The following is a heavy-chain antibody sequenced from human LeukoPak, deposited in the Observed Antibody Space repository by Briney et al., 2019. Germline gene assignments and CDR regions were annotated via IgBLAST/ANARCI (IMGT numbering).Heavy chain of an antibody. J-gene: IGHJ4*02. D-gene: IGHD3-10*01. CDR2: IYYSGST. CDR1: GGSISSGDYY. CDR3: ARAEITMVRGVTTPTTIDY. V-gene: IGHV4-30-4*01. Sequence: SETLSLTCTVSGGSISSGDYYSGWIRQPPGNGLEWIGYIYYSGSTYYNPSLKSRVTISVDTSKNQFSLKLSSVTAADTAVYYCARAEITMVRGVTTPTTIDYWGQGTLVTVSS.